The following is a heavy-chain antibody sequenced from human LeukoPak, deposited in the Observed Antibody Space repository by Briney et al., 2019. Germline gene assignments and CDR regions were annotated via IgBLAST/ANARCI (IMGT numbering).Heavy chain of an antibody. CDR1: GGSFSGYY. V-gene: IGHV4-34*01. Sequence: SETLSLTCAVYGGSFSGYYWSWIRQPPGRGLEWIGEINHSGSTNYNPSLKSRVTISVDTSKNQFSLKLSSVTAADTAVYYCARGVRWLQFRYWFDPWGQGTLVTVSS. J-gene: IGHJ5*02. CDR2: INHSGST. CDR3: ARGVRWLQFRYWFDP. D-gene: IGHD5-24*01.